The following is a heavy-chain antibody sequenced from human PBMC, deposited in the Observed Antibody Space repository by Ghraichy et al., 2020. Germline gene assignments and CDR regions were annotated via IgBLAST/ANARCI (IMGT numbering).Heavy chain of an antibody. D-gene: IGHD6-13*01. Sequence: ASVKVSCKASGYTFTGYYMHWVRQAPGQGLEWMGWINPNSGGTNYAQKFQGRVTMTRDTSISTAYMELSRLRSDDTAVYYCARDEAGQQQLVPWFDPWGQGTLVTVSS. CDR1: GYTFTGYY. CDR2: INPNSGGT. V-gene: IGHV1-2*02. CDR3: ARDEAGQQQLVPWFDP. J-gene: IGHJ5*02.